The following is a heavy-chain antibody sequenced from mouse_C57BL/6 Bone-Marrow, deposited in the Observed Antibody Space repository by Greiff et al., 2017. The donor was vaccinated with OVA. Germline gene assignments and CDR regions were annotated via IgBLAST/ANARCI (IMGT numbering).Heavy chain of an antibody. Sequence: QVQLQQSGAELARPGASVKLSCKASGYTFTSYGISWVKQRTGQGLEWIGEIYPRSGNTYYNEKFKGKATLTADKSSSTAYMELRSLTSEDSAVYFCARWIYYYGSSCCPWYFDVWGTGTTVTVSS. V-gene: IGHV1-81*01. J-gene: IGHJ1*03. CDR1: GYTFTSYG. D-gene: IGHD1-1*01. CDR3: ARWIYYYGSSCCPWYFDV. CDR2: IYPRSGNT.